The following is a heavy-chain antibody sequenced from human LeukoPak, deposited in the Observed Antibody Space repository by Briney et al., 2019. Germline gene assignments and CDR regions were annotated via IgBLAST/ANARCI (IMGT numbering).Heavy chain of an antibody. CDR2: IYHSGNT. D-gene: IGHD3-10*01. CDR3: ARYYGSGSKTVRAIDY. V-gene: IGHV4-38-2*02. CDR1: GYSISSGYY. J-gene: IGHJ4*02. Sequence: SETLSLTCTVSGYSISSGYYWAWIRQPPGKGLQWIGNIYHSGNTYYNPSLKSRINISIDTSKNQFFLRVTSVTAADTAIYYCARYYGSGSKTVRAIDYWGQGTLVIVSS.